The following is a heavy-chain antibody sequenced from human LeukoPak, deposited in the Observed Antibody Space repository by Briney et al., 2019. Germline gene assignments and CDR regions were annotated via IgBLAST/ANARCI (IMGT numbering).Heavy chain of an antibody. Sequence: ASVKVSCKASGYTFTVYYMHWVRQAPGQGLEWMGWINPNSGGTNYAQKFQGWVTMTRDTSISTAYMELSRLRSDDTAVYYCARSDSSGYYENWGQGTLVTVSS. CDR3: ARSDSSGYYEN. CDR2: INPNSGGT. CDR1: GYTFTVYY. J-gene: IGHJ4*02. V-gene: IGHV1-2*04. D-gene: IGHD3-22*01.